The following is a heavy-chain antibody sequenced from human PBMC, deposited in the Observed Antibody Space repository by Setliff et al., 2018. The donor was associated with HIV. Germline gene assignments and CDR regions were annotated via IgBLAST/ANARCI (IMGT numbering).Heavy chain of an antibody. Sequence: SETLSLTCAVSGYSISSGHYWGWIRQPPGKGLEWIGYIYYSGSTYYNPSLKSRVTISVETSKNQFSLKVTSVTAADTAVYYCTRHAGRENQLPHTYYYYMDVWGKGATVTV. CDR2: IYYSGST. CDR3: TRHAGRENQLPHTYYYYMDV. V-gene: IGHV4-38-2*01. J-gene: IGHJ6*03. CDR1: GYSISSGHY. D-gene: IGHD2-2*01.